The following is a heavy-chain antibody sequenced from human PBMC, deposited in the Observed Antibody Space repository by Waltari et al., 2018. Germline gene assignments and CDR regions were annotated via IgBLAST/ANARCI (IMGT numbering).Heavy chain of an antibody. Sequence: EVQLVEAGGGLVQPGGSLRLSCAASGFTFNYYWVHWVRQAPGKGSGGVAKNKGGGRMANYSGSWGGRITNSRRNAKDSVVLQRDCLTAGDKACYFFWGNDFLGPGTLVTVPP. J-gene: IGHJ4*02. CDR1: GFTFNYYW. D-gene: IGHD3-16*01. CDR3: WGNDF. CDR2: KGGGRMA. V-gene: IGHV3-7*01.